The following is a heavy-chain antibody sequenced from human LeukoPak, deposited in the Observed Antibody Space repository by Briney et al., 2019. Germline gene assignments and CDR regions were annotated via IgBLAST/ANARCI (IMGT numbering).Heavy chain of an antibody. Sequence: GGSLRLSCSASGFTFSNYAMHWVRQAPGKGLEYLSATSSNGGSTYYADSVKGRFTISRDNSKNTLYLQMSSLRAEDTAVYYCVRRVTAYWYFDLWGRGTLVTVSS. CDR2: TSSNGGST. D-gene: IGHD4-11*01. J-gene: IGHJ2*01. V-gene: IGHV3-64D*09. CDR1: GFTFSNYA. CDR3: VRRVTAYWYFDL.